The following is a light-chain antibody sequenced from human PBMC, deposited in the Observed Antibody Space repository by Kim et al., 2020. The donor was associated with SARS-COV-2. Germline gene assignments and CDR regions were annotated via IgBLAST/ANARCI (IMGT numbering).Light chain of an antibody. J-gene: IGKJ4*01. V-gene: IGKV1-27*01. CDR3: QKYSSGPPT. CDR1: HGISNY. CDR2: TAS. Sequence: ASVGDRVTITCRASHGISNYLAWYQQKPGKVPYLLFYTASTLQSGVPSRFSGSGSGTDFTLTISSLQPEDVATYYCQKYSSGPPTFGGGTKVDIK.